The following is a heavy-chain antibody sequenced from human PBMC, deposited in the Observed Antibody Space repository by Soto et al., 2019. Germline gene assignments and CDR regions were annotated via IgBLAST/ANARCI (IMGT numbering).Heavy chain of an antibody. Sequence: ASVKVSCKASGYTFTGYYMHWVRQAPGQGLEWMGWINPNSGGTNYAQKFQGRVTMTRDTSISTAYMELSRLRSDDTAVYYCARDPPTYYYDSSGYPRAFDIWGQGTMVTVSS. V-gene: IGHV1-2*02. CDR3: ARDPPTYYYDSSGYPRAFDI. CDR2: INPNSGGT. D-gene: IGHD3-22*01. J-gene: IGHJ3*02. CDR1: GYTFTGYY.